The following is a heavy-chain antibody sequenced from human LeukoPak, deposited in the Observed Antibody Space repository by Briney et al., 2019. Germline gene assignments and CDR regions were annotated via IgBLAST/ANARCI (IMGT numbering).Heavy chain of an antibody. V-gene: IGHV4-34*01. J-gene: IGHJ5*02. Sequence: SETLSLTCAVYGGSFSGYYWSWIRQPPGKRLEWIGEINHSGSTNYNPSLKSRVTISVDTSKNQFSLKLSSVTAADTAVYYCARAPFNIVVVPAAQFDPWGQGTLVTVSS. D-gene: IGHD2-2*01. CDR2: INHSGST. CDR3: ARAPFNIVVVPAAQFDP. CDR1: GGSFSGYY.